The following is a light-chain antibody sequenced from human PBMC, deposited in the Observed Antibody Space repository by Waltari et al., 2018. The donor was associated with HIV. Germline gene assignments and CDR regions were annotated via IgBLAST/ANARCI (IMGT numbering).Light chain of an antibody. CDR1: QSIRGD. CDR2: GAS. Sequence: EIVLTQSPAILSGSPGERVTLSCRASQSIRGDLAWYQQKPGQSPRLLIYGASTRATGVPATFSGMGSGTDFTLTISGLQVDDFVVYSCQHYHSWPGTFGQGTKVEV. V-gene: IGKV3-15*01. CDR3: QHYHSWPGT. J-gene: IGKJ1*01.